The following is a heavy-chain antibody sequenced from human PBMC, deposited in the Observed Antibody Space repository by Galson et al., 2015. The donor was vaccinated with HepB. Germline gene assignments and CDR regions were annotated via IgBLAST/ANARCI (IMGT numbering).Heavy chain of an antibody. Sequence: SVNLSCTASGFTFVSYNIIWVRQAAGQGLECMACINPHTEKTDYAETFKDRFTLTSDTSVSTVYLEMSGLTGDDTAVYYCAKENQFHFRRGSLFESWGQGTLVTVSS. J-gene: IGHJ5*01. CDR3: AKENQFHFRRGSLFES. D-gene: IGHD1-14*01. CDR1: GFTFVSYN. V-gene: IGHV1-8*01. CDR2: INPHTEKT.